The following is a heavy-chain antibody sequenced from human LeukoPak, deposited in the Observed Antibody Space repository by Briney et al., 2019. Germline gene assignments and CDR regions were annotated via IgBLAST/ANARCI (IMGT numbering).Heavy chain of an antibody. D-gene: IGHD3-10*01. V-gene: IGHV4-34*01. CDR1: GGSFSGYY. J-gene: IGHJ5*02. Sequence: MPSETLSLTCAVYGGSFSGYYWSWIRQPPGKGLEWIGEINHSGSTNYNPPLKSRVTISVDTSKNQFSLKLSSVTAADTAVYYCARRPMDRGIYLGPYNWFDPWGQGTLVTVSS. CDR3: ARRPMDRGIYLGPYNWFDP. CDR2: INHSGST.